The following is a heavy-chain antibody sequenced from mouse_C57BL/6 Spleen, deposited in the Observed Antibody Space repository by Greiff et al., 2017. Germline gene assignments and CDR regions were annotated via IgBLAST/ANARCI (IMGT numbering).Heavy chain of an antibody. CDR2: INTNYGTT. Sequence: VQLQQSGPELVKPGASVKISCKASGFSFTDYNMNWVQQSKGKSLEWIGVINTNYGTTSYTQKFKGKATLTVDQSNSTAYMQLNSLTSEDSAVYDCARYGIHWYFDVWGTGTTVTVSS. J-gene: IGHJ1*03. V-gene: IGHV1-39*01. CDR3: ARYGIHWYFDV. D-gene: IGHD2-1*01. CDR1: GFSFTDYN.